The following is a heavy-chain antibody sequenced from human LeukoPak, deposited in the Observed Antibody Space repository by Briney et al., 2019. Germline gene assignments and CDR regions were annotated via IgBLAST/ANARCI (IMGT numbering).Heavy chain of an antibody. CDR2: MNPNNGGT. V-gene: IGHV1-8*01. D-gene: IGHD3-3*01. CDR1: GYTFTIYD. J-gene: IGHJ6*02. Sequence: ASVKVSCKASGYTFTIYDINWVRQAPGQGLEWVGWMNPNNGGTVYAQKFQGRVTMTRDTSTGTLYMGLNSLKSEDTAVYYGARVAIFGVTPRGYGMDVWGQGTTVTVSS. CDR3: ARVAIFGVTPRGYGMDV.